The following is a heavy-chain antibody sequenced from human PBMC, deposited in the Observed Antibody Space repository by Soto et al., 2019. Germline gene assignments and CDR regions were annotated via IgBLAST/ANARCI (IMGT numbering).Heavy chain of an antibody. CDR2: ISPDGGNV. D-gene: IGHD5-12*01. CDR3: ARDYYRFNSGYGFSMDV. CDR1: GFTFRDYY. V-gene: IGHV3-11*04. Sequence: GGSLRLSCAASGFTFRDYYMTWLRQAPGKGLKWVLYISPDGGNVYYADSVKGRFTISRDNSKNTLYLQMNSLRAEDTALYYCARDYYRFNSGYGFSMDVWGQGTTVTVSS. J-gene: IGHJ6*02.